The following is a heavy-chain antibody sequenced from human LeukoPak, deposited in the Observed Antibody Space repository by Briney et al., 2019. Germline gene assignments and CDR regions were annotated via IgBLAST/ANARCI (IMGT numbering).Heavy chain of an antibody. CDR1: GFTFSRYA. CDR2: ISSNGGST. V-gene: IGHV3-64*01. CDR3: ARGLSHGVRGPGDSNYFDY. D-gene: IGHD3-10*01. Sequence: GGSLRLSCAAYGFTFSRYAVHWVRQAPGKGLEYVSAISSNGGSTHYANSVKGRFTISRDNSKNTLYLQMGSLRAEDMAVYYCARGLSHGVRGPGDSNYFDYWGQGTLVTVSS. J-gene: IGHJ4*02.